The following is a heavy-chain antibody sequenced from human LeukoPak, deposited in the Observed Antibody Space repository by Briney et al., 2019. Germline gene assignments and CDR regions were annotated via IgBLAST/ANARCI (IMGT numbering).Heavy chain of an antibody. Sequence: GGSLRLSCAASGFTFSSYSMNWVRQAPGKGLEWFSSISSSISYIYYADSVKARFTISRDNAKNSLYLQMNSLRAEETAVYYCAGSTNAPKVRYFDYRGQGTLVTVSS. CDR2: ISSSISYI. V-gene: IGHV3-21*01. CDR1: GFTFSSYS. J-gene: IGHJ4*02. CDR3: AGSTNAPKVRYFDY. D-gene: IGHD1-14*01.